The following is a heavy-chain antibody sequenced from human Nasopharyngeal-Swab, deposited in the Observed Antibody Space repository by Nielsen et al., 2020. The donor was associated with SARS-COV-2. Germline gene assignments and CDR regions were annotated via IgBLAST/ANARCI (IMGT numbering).Heavy chain of an antibody. D-gene: IGHD4-17*01. CDR2: IYYSGST. Sequence: LRLSCAASGFTFSSYSMNWVRQPPGKGLEWIGYIYYSGSTYYNPSLKSRVTISVDTSKNQFSLKLSSVTAADTAVYYCARDDGDHRGYFDYWGQGTLVTVSS. J-gene: IGHJ4*02. V-gene: IGHV4-30-4*08. CDR3: ARDDGDHRGYFDY. CDR1: GFTFSSYS.